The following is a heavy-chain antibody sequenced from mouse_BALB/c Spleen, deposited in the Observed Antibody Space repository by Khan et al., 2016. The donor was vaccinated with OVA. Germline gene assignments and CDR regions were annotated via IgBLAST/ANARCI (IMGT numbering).Heavy chain of an antibody. CDR1: GYTFTNYF. J-gene: IGHJ4*01. CDR2: IYPSDGYT. CDR3: TRHGSSYDAMDY. Sequence: QVQLQQPGAELVRPGASVKLSCKASGYTFTNYFINWVKQRPGQGLEWIGNIYPSDGYTTYNQKFMDTATLTVDKSSSTAYMHLSSPTSDDSAVYYCTRHGSSYDAMDYWGQGTSVTVSS. D-gene: IGHD1-1*01. V-gene: IGHV1-69*02.